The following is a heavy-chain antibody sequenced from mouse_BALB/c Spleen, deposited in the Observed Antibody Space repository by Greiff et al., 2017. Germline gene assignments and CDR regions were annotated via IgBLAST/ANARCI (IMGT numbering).Heavy chain of an antibody. CDR2: IDPSDSYT. D-gene: IGHD2-1*01. CDR3: ARGGYGKVYAMDY. V-gene: IGHV1-69*02. Sequence: QVQLQQPGAELVKPGASVKLSCKASGYTFTSYWMHWVKQRPGQGLEWIGEIDPSDSYTNYNQKFKGKATLTVDKSSSTAYMQLSSLTSEDSAVYYCARGGYGKVYAMDYWGQGTSVTVSS. CDR1: GYTFTSYW. J-gene: IGHJ4*01.